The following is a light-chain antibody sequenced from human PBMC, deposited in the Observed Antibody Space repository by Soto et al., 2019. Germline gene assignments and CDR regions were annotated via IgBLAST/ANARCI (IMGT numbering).Light chain of an antibody. CDR3: AAWDDGLNGWV. J-gene: IGLJ3*02. V-gene: IGLV1-44*01. CDR1: ISNIGGNT. Sequence: QSVLTQPPSASGTPGQRVTIPCSGSISNIGGNTVNWYQQVPGTAPKLLIYRDDQRPSGVPDRFSGSKSATSASLAISGLQSEDEADYYCAAWDDGLNGWVFGGGTKLTVL. CDR2: RDD.